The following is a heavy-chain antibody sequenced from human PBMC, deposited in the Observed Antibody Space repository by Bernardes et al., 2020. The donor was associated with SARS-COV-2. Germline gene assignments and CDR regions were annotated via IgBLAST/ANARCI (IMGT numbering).Heavy chain of an antibody. V-gene: IGHV3-15*01. CDR2: IRSKTDGETT. D-gene: IGHD1-26*01. J-gene: IGHJ6*02. Sequence: GGSLRLSCAASGFSFSNASMSWVRQAPGKGLEWVARIRSKTDGETTDYAAPVKGRFTILRDDSKDTLYLQMNGLKVEVTAVYYCSAGGGYYPLWGQGTTVTVSS. CDR1: GFSFSNAS. CDR3: SAGGGYYPL.